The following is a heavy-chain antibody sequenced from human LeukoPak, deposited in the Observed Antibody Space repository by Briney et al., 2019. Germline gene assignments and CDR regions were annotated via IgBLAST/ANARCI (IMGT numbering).Heavy chain of an antibody. CDR1: GYSISSGYF. CDR2: IYQSETA. V-gene: IGHV4-38-2*02. J-gene: IGHJ5*02. Sequence: PSETLSLTCTVSGYSISSGYFWGWMRQPPGKGLEWIGSIYQSETAHYNPSLKSRVTISVDTSKNQFSLNLTSARFTPLGYGWGGCNRFDPWGQGTLVTVSS. CDR3: GCNRFDP. D-gene: IGHD3-16*01.